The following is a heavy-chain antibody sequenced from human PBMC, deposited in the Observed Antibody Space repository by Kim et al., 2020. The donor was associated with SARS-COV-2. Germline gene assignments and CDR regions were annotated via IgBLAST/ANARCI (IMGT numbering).Heavy chain of an antibody. Sequence: GGSLRLSCAASGFTFDDYAMHWVRQAPGKGLEWVSLISGDGGSTYYADSVKGRFTISRDNSKNSLYLQMNSLRTEDTALYYCAKGQDYDILTGPTIDYWGQGTLVTVSS. CDR1: GFTFDDYA. V-gene: IGHV3-43*02. CDR2: ISGDGGST. CDR3: AKGQDYDILTGPTIDY. D-gene: IGHD3-9*01. J-gene: IGHJ4*02.